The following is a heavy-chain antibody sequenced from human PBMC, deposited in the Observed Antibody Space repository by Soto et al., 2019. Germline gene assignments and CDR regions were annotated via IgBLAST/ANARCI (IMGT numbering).Heavy chain of an antibody. CDR3: ARHRNEYSNHVGHYYFDY. V-gene: IGHV4-31*03. D-gene: IGHD4-4*01. Sequence: QVQLQESGPGLVKASQTLSLTCTVSGGSISSGGYYWSWIRQHPGKGLEWIGYIYYSGSTYYNPSLKSRVTISVDTSKSQSSRKLSSVTAADTAVYYCARHRNEYSNHVGHYYFDYWGQGTLVTVSS. CDR1: GGSISSGGYY. CDR2: IYYSGST. J-gene: IGHJ4*02.